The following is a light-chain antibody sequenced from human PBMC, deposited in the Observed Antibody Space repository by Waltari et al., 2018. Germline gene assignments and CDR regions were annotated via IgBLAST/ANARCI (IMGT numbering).Light chain of an antibody. Sequence: IQMTQSPSTLSASVVDRVTIACRASQSNASWLAWYQQKPGKAPKLLSYKACNFESGVPSRFSGRGARTEVTLTISSLQPDDFATYYCRRYNSDYIFGQGTKLEIK. CDR1: QSNASW. CDR3: RRYNSDYI. CDR2: KAC. J-gene: IGKJ2*01. V-gene: IGKV1-5*03.